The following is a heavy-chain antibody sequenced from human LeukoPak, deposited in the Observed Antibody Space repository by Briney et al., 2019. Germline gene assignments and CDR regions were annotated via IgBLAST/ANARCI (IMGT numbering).Heavy chain of an antibody. CDR1: GFTFSSYA. J-gene: IGHJ5*02. D-gene: IGHD5-18*01. V-gene: IGHV3-23*01. Sequence: GGSLRLSCAASGFTFSSYAMSWVRQAPGKGLEWVSAISGSGGSTYYADSVKGRFTISRDNSKITLYLQMNSLRAEDTAVYYCAKDPGYSYGYLFDPWGQGTLVTVSS. CDR3: AKDPGYSYGYLFDP. CDR2: ISGSGGST.